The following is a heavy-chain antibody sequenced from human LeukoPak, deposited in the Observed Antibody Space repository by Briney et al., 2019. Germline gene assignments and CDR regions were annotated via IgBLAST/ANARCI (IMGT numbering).Heavy chain of an antibody. CDR1: SYSISSGYY. CDR2: IYHSGST. CDR3: ARARGPRDAFDI. V-gene: IGHV4-38-2*02. Sequence: PSETLSLTCTVSSYSISSGYYCGWIRQPPGKGLEWIGSIYHSGSTYYNPSLKGRVTISVDTSKNQFSLKLSSVTAADTAVYYCARARGPRDAFDIWGQGTMVTVSS. J-gene: IGHJ3*02.